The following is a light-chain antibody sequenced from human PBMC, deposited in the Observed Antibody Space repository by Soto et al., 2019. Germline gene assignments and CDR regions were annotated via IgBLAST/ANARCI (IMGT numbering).Light chain of an antibody. CDR1: QSVSSSY. V-gene: IGKV3D-20*02. J-gene: IGKJ4*01. Sequence: EIVLTQSPGTLSLSPGERATLSCRASQSVSSSYLAWYQQKPGQAPRLLIYDASNRATGIPARFSGSGSGTDFTLTISSVEPEDFAVYYCQQRSNWPPALTFGGGTKVEIK. CDR2: DAS. CDR3: QQRSNWPPALT.